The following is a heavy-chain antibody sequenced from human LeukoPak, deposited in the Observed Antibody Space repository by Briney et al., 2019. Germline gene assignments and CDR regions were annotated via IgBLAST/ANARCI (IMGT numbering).Heavy chain of an antibody. V-gene: IGHV3-48*03. D-gene: IGHD1-26*01. CDR3: ARDLPTGTYRAYFDN. CDR2: ISSTGSDI. J-gene: IGHJ4*02. Sequence: PGGSLRLSCAGPGFLFSNYEMKWVRQAPGEGLEWGLYISSTGSDIYYADSVKGRFTISRDNAENSLFLQMNSLRAEDTAVYYCARDLPTGTYRAYFDNWGQGTLVTVSS. CDR1: GFLFSNYE.